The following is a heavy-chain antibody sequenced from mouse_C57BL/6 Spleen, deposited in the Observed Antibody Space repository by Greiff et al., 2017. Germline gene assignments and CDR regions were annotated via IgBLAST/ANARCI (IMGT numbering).Heavy chain of an antibody. J-gene: IGHJ2*01. CDR1: GYTFTSYW. Sequence: QVQLQQPGAELVMPGASVKLSCKASGYTFTSYWMHWVKQRPGQGLEWIGEIDPSDSDTNYNQKFKGKSTLTVAKSSSTAYMQLSILTSEDSEVYYCARLDYYGSSYSYYFDDWGQGTTLTVSS. CDR2: IDPSDSDT. V-gene: IGHV1-69*01. CDR3: ARLDYYGSSYSYYFDD. D-gene: IGHD1-1*01.